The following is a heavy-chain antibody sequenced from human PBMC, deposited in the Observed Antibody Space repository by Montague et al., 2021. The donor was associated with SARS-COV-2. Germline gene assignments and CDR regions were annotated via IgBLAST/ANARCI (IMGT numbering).Heavy chain of an antibody. CDR2: IDYSGST. V-gene: IGHV4-59*01. CDR3: ARLPYDNTDGMDA. D-gene: IGHD3-9*01. J-gene: IGHJ6*02. CDR1: GGSISTYY. Sequence: SETLSLTCTVSGGSISTYYWNWIRQFPGKGLEWIGYIDYSGSTNYNPSLQSRVIISVDRSKIQFSLKLNSVTAADTAIYYCARLPYDNTDGMDAWGHGTTVTVSS.